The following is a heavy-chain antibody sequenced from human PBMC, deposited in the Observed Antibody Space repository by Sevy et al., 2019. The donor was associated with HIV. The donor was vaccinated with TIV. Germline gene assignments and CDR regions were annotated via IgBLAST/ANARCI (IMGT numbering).Heavy chain of an antibody. V-gene: IGHV3-21*01. CDR2: ISSSSYI. CDR3: ARDYQESHDFWSGHYFSYGMDV. CDR1: GFTFSSYS. J-gene: IGHJ6*02. D-gene: IGHD3-3*01. Sequence: RGSLRLSCAASGFTFSSYSMNWVRQAPGKGLEWVSSISSSSYIYYADSVKGRFTISRDNAKNSLYLQMNSLRAEDTAVYYCARDYQESHDFWSGHYFSYGMDVWGQGTTVTVSS.